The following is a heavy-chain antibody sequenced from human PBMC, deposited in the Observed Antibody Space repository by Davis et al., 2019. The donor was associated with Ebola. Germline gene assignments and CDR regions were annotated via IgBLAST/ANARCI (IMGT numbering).Heavy chain of an antibody. CDR1: GGTFSSYA. CDR2: IIPIFDTA. D-gene: IGHD3-22*01. CDR3: AKDRYYDNSPLYFESET. V-gene: IGHV1-69*13. Sequence: SVTVSCKASGGTFSSYAISWVRQAPGQGLEWVGGIIPIFDTASYAHNFQDRVTITADESRITAYLELSSLRSEDTAVYYCAKDRYYDNSPLYFESETWGQGTQVTVSS. J-gene: IGHJ4*02.